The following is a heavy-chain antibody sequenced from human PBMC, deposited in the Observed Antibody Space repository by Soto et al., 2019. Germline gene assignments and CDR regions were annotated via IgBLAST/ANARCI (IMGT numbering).Heavy chain of an antibody. J-gene: IGHJ4*02. Sequence: QVQLVQSGAEVKKPGSSVKVSCKASGGTFSSYAISWVRQAPGQGLEWMGGIIPIFGTANYAQKFQGRVTITADKSTRTAYMELSSLRSEDTAVYYCARVDAMAIFGVALYFDYWGQGTLVTVSS. V-gene: IGHV1-69*06. D-gene: IGHD3-3*01. CDR2: IIPIFGTA. CDR3: ARVDAMAIFGVALYFDY. CDR1: GGTFSSYA.